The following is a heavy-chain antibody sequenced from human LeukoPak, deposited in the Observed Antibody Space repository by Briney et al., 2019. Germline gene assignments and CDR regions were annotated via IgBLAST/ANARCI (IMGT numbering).Heavy chain of an antibody. J-gene: IGHJ3*02. CDR1: GFTFSSYA. V-gene: IGHV3-7*01. Sequence: GGSLRLSCAAPGFTFSSYAMSWVRQAPGKGLEWVANIKQDGSEKSYVDPVKGRFTISRDNTKNSLYLQMNSLRAEDAAVYYCARGNSGAFDIWGRGTMVTVSS. CDR2: IKQDGSEK. CDR3: ARGNSGAFDI. D-gene: IGHD3-10*01.